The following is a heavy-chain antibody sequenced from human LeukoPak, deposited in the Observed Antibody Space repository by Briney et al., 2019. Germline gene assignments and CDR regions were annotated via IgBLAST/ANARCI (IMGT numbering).Heavy chain of an antibody. CDR3: ARTPSITYGVRGAYRGFNWFDP. D-gene: IGHD3-10*01. J-gene: IGHJ5*02. CDR2: INPNSGGT. Sequence: ASVKVSCKASGYTFTSYAMHWVRQAPGQRLEWMGWINPNSGGTNYAQKFQGRVTMTRDTSISTAYMELSRLRSDDTAVYYCARTPSITYGVRGAYRGFNWFDPWGQGTLVTVSS. V-gene: IGHV1-2*02. CDR1: GYTFTSYA.